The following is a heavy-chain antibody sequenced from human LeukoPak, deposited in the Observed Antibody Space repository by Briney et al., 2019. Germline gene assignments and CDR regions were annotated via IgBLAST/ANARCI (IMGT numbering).Heavy chain of an antibody. CDR2: MSPNSGNT. CDR3: ARGPLHSSGYCAFDI. D-gene: IGHD3-22*01. J-gene: IGHJ3*02. V-gene: IGHV1-8*02. Sequence: ASVKVSCKASGYTFTGYYMHWVRRATGPGLEWMGWMSPNSGNTGYAQKFQGRVTMTRNTSISTAYMELSSLRSEDTAVYYCARGPLHSSGYCAFDIWGQGTMVTVSS. CDR1: GYTFTGYY.